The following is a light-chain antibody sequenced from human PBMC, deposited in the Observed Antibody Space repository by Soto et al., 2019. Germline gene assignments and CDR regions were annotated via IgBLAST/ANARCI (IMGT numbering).Light chain of an antibody. V-gene: IGKV3-20*01. J-gene: IGKJ2*01. CDR1: QSISSSY. CDR2: GAS. Sequence: ESVLTQSPGTLSLSPGERATLSCRASQSISSSYLAWYQQNPGPAPRLLIYGASSRATGTPDRFSGSGSGTDFTLTISRLEPEDFAVYYCQQYGISNTFGQGTQLEIK. CDR3: QQYGISNT.